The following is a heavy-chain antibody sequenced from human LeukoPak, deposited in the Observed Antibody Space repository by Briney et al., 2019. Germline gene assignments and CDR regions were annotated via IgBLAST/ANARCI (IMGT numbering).Heavy chain of an antibody. V-gene: IGHV4-39*07. Sequence: SETLSLTCTVSGGSISSGGYYWGWIPQPPGKGLEWVGEINHSGSTNYNPSLKSRVITSVNTSKNLFSLKLSSVTAADTAVYYCARGPYSSSWHRGLFRIWGQGTMVTVSS. CDR3: ARGPYSSSWHRGLFRI. CDR2: INHSGST. CDR1: GGSISSGGYY. D-gene: IGHD6-13*01. J-gene: IGHJ3*02.